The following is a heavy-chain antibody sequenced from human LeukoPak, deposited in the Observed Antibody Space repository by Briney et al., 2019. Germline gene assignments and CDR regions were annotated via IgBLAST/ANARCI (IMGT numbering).Heavy chain of an antibody. CDR2: IAHHGNNK. CDR3: AKDGSWSCTD. Sequence: GGSLRLSCGASGFTFSSSAMHWVRQGPGKGLEWVAYIAHHGNNKYYADSVKGRFTISRYNSKGSLYLQMNSLRADDTAVYYWAKDGSWSCTDWGQGTLVRVSS. D-gene: IGHD2-8*02. J-gene: IGHJ4*02. V-gene: IGHV3-30*02. CDR1: GFTFSSSA.